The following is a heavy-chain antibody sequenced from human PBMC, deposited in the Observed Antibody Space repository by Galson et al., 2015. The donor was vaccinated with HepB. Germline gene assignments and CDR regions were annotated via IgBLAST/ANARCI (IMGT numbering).Heavy chain of an antibody. CDR3: ARRGYCSGGDCYSHAFDI. Sequence: QSGAEVKKPGESLKISCKGSGYSFTSYWIGWVRQMPGKGLEWMGIIYPGDSDTRYSPSFQGQVTISADKSISTAYLQWSNLKASDTAMYYCARRGYCSGGDCYSHAFDIWGQGTMVTVSS. CDR2: IYPGDSDT. D-gene: IGHD2-15*01. V-gene: IGHV5-51*01. CDR1: GYSFTSYW. J-gene: IGHJ3*02.